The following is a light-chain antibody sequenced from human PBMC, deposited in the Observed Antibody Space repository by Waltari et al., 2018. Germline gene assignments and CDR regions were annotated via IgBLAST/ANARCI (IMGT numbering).Light chain of an antibody. V-gene: IGKV3-15*01. CDR1: QIVSTN. J-gene: IGKJ1*01. CDR2: GAS. CDR3: QQYNDWPRT. Sequence: EIVMTQSPAILSASPGERATLSRRASQIVSTNLAWSQQKPGQAPRLPIYGASTRAPGIPDRFSGSGSGTEFTLTISSLQSEDFVVYSCQQYNDWPRTFGQGTKVEIK.